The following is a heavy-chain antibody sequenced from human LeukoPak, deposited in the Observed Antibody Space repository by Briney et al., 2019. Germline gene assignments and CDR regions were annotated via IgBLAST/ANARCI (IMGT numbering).Heavy chain of an antibody. J-gene: IGHJ5*02. V-gene: IGHV3-23*01. CDR3: AKGGFFSSFDP. CDR1: GFTFRNYA. D-gene: IGHD3-16*01. Sequence: GGSLSLSCAASGFTFRNYAMTWVRQAPGKGLEWVSTVRGSGDSTFYADSVKGRFTISRDNSKNTLYLQMSSLRAEDTAVYYCAKGGFFSSFDPWGQGTLVTVSS. CDR2: VRGSGDST.